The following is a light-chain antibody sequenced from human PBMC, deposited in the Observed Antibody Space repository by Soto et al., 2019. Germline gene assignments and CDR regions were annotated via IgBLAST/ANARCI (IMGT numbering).Light chain of an antibody. CDR2: DTS. CDR1: QSVSSY. CDR3: QQRYNWPWT. V-gene: IGKV3-11*01. Sequence: EIVMTQSPATLSVSPGERATLSCRASQSVSSYLSWYQQKPGQAPRPVIYDTSNRATDTPARFSGSGSGTDFTLTISSLEPEDFALYYCQQRYNWPWTFGQGTKVDIK. J-gene: IGKJ1*01.